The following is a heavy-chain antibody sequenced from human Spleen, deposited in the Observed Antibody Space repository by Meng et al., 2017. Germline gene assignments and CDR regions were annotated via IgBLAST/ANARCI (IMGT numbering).Heavy chain of an antibody. V-gene: IGHV3-20*01. CDR1: GFTFDDYG. Sequence: GESLKISCAASGFTFDDYGMSWVRQAPGKGLEWVSGNNWNGYSTGYADSVKGRFTISRDNAKNSLHLQMNSLRAEDTALYHCARVRGRCSGGSYYFDFWGQGTLVTVSS. J-gene: IGHJ4*02. CDR2: NNWNGYST. CDR3: ARVRGRCSGGSYYFDF. D-gene: IGHD2-15*01.